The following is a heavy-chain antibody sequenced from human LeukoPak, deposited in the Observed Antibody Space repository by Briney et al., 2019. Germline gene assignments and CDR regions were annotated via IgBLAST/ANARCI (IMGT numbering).Heavy chain of an antibody. J-gene: IGHJ4*02. V-gene: IGHV1-2*02. D-gene: IGHD2-15*01. CDR2: INPHNGDT. Sequence: ASVTVSCKASGYTFIGYYLHWVRQAPGQGLEWMGWINPHNGDTNYAQKFQGRVTMTRDTSITIAYMELSRLKSDDTAVYYCATVRDIVVGGGPYYFDYWGQGTLVTVSS. CDR3: ATVRDIVVGGGPYYFDY. CDR1: GYTFIGYY.